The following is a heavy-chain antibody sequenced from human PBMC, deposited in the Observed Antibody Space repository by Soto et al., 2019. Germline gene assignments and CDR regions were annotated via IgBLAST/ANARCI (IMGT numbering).Heavy chain of an antibody. CDR2: IIPIFGTA. CDR1: GGTFSSYA. J-gene: IGHJ4*02. CDR3: ARLIHGWGSYYLYK. V-gene: IGHV1-69*13. Sequence: GASVKVSCKASGGTFSSYAISWVRQAPGQGLEWMGGIIPIFGTANYAQKFQGRVTITADESTSTAYMELSSLRSEDTAVYYCARLIHGWGSYYLYKGGQEPLAPVSS. D-gene: IGHD3-10*01.